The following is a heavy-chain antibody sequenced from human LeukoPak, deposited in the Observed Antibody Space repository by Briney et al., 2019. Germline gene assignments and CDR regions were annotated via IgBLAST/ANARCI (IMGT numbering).Heavy chain of an antibody. J-gene: IGHJ4*02. D-gene: IGHD1-26*01. Sequence: GGSLRLSCAASGFTFSSYGMHWVRQAPGKGLEWVAFIRYDGSNKYYADSVKGRFTISRDNSKNTLYLQMNSLRAEDTAVYYCAKRGGSGSYSGYFDYWGQGTLVTVSS. CDR2: IRYDGSNK. V-gene: IGHV3-30*02. CDR1: GFTFSSYG. CDR3: AKRGGSGSYSGYFDY.